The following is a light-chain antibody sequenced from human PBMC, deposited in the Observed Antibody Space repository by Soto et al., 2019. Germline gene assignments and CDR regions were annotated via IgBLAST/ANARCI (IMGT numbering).Light chain of an antibody. CDR2: GAS. Sequence: EIVLTQSPGTLSLSPGERATLSCRTTQRVSSNYVAWYQQKPGQAPRLLVYGASSRATGIPDRFSDSVSGTEFTLTISRLEPEDFAVYYCQQFGSSGVTFGPGTKVDIK. V-gene: IGKV3-20*01. CDR1: QRVSSNY. CDR3: QQFGSSGVT. J-gene: IGKJ3*01.